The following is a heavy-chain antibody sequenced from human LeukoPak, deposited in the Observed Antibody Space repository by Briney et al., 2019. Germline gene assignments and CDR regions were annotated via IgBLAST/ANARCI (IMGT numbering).Heavy chain of an antibody. V-gene: IGHV4-34*01. Sequence: PSETLSLTCAVYGGSFSGYYWSWIRQPPGKGLEWIGEINHSGSTNYNPSLKSRVTISVDTSKNQFSLKLSSVTAADTAVYYCARYGHYYDSSGYCYAGFDYWGQGTLVTVSS. CDR2: INHSGST. CDR1: GGSFSGYY. CDR3: ARYGHYYDSSGYCYAGFDY. D-gene: IGHD3-22*01. J-gene: IGHJ4*02.